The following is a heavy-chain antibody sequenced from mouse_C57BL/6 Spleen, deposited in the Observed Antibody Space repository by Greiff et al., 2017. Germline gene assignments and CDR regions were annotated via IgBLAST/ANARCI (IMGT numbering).Heavy chain of an antibody. Sequence: EVQRVESGGGLVKPGGSLKLSCAASGFTFSSYAMSWVRQTPEKRLEWVATISDGGSYTYYPDNVKGRFTISRDNAKNNLYLQMSHLKSEDTAMYYCARDPTTVVPNWYFDVWGTGTTVTVSS. CDR2: ISDGGSYT. CDR1: GFTFSSYA. CDR3: ARDPTTVVPNWYFDV. J-gene: IGHJ1*03. D-gene: IGHD1-1*01. V-gene: IGHV5-4*01.